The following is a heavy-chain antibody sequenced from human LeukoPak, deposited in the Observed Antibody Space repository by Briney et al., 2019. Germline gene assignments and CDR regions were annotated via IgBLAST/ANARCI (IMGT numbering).Heavy chain of an antibody. CDR2: IGWNSGGI. Sequence: GGSLRLSCAASGFTLDDYARTWAGQAQGKGRGGVSGIGWNSGGIVYADSVKGRFTISRDNAKNSLYLQMNSLGAEDTAFYYCVKVTAAGFVDHWGQGTLVTVSS. V-gene: IGHV3-9*01. CDR3: VKVTAAGFVDH. D-gene: IGHD6-13*01. CDR1: GFTLDDYA. J-gene: IGHJ4*02.